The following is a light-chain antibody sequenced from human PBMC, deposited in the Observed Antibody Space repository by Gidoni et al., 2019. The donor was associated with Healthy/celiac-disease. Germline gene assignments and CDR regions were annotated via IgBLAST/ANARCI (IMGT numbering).Light chain of an antibody. Sequence: EIVLPHSPGPLSLSPGERATLSCRASQSVSSSYLAWYQQKPGQAPRLLIYGASSRATGIPDRFSGSGSGTDFTLTISRLEPEDFAVYYCQQYGSSPWTFGQGTKVEIK. CDR2: GAS. CDR3: QQYGSSPWT. V-gene: IGKV3-20*01. CDR1: QSVSSSY. J-gene: IGKJ1*01.